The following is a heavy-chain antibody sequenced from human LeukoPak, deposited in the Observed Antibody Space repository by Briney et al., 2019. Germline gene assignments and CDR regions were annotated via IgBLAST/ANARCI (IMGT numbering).Heavy chain of an antibody. D-gene: IGHD6-13*01. J-gene: IGHJ4*02. Sequence: GGSLRLSCAASGFTFSSYAMSWVRQAPGKGLEWVSGISTSGGTTYDADSVKGRFTISRDNAKNSLYLQMNSLRAEDTALYYCGKDMYSSSWNFFDYWGRGTLVTVSS. CDR3: GKDMYSSSWNFFDY. CDR1: GFTFSSYA. CDR2: ISTSGGTT. V-gene: IGHV3-23*01.